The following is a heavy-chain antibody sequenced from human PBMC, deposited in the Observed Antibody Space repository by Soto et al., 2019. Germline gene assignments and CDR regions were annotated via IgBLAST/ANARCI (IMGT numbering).Heavy chain of an antibody. D-gene: IGHD6-6*01. Sequence: SETLSLTCTVSGGSISSGGYYWSWIRQHPGKGLEWIGYIYYSGSTYYNPSLRSRVTISVDTSKNQFSLKLSSVTAADTAVYYCASGMRIAAQGWFDPWGQGTLVTVSS. CDR2: IYYSGST. CDR3: ASGMRIAAQGWFDP. V-gene: IGHV4-31*03. J-gene: IGHJ5*02. CDR1: GGSISSGGYY.